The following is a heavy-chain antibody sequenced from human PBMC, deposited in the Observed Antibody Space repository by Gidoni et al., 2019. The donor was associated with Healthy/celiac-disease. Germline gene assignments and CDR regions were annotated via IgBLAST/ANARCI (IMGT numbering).Heavy chain of an antibody. CDR1: GFTFSSYE. Sequence: EVQLVESGGGLVQPGGSLRLSGAASGFTFSSYELNWVRQAPGKGLEWVSYISSSGSTIYYADSVKGRFTISRDNAKNSLYRQMNSLRAEDTAVYYCASSNGGGIDYWGQGTLVTVSS. J-gene: IGHJ4*02. CDR2: ISSSGSTI. V-gene: IGHV3-48*03. CDR3: ASSNGGGIDY. D-gene: IGHD3-16*01.